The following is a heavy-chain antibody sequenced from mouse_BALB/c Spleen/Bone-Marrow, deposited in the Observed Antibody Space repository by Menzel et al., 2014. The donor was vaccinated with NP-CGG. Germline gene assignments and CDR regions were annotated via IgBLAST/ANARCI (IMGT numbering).Heavy chain of an antibody. J-gene: IGHJ3*01. V-gene: IGHV1-14*01. CDR3: ARDYGNLAWFAY. CDR1: GYTFTSYV. CDR2: INPYNDGT. D-gene: IGHD2-1*01. Sequence: EVQGVESGPELVKPGASVKMSCKASGYTFTSYVMHWVKRKPGQGLEWIGYINPYNDGTKYNEKFKGKATLTSDKSSSTAYMELSSLTSEDSAVYYCARDYGNLAWFAYWGQGTLVTVSA.